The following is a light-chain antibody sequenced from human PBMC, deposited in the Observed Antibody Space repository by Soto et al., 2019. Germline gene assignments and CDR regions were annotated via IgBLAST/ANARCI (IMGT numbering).Light chain of an antibody. J-gene: IGKJ2*01. CDR2: AAS. CDR3: QQYGSTHSYT. Sequence: EIVLTQSPGTLSLSPGERATLSCRASQSVSSRYVAWYQQKPGQAHRLLIYAASIRATVIQHRFSGSGSGTDLSLIISRLEPDDFAVYYCQQYGSTHSYTFGQGTKVEIK. CDR1: QSVSSRY. V-gene: IGKV3-20*01.